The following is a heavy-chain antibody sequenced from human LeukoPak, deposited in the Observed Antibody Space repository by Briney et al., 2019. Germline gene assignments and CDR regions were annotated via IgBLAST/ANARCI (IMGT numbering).Heavy chain of an antibody. CDR2: INHSGRT. CDR3: ARGQYDSGGYHYGIRAFYFDY. V-gene: IGHV4-34*01. D-gene: IGHD3-22*01. J-gene: IGHJ4*02. Sequence: ETLSLTCGVYGESFSGDFWTWLRRAPGKGLEWIGEINHSGRTNYRPSLTSRVTISVDTSMNQFSLKLRSVTAADTAMYYCARGQYDSGGYHYGIRAFYFDYWGQGILVTVSS. CDR1: GESFSGDF.